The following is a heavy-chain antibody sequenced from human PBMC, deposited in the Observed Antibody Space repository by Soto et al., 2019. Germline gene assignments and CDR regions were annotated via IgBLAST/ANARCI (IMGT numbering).Heavy chain of an antibody. CDR1: GFTFSSYG. J-gene: IGHJ4*02. CDR3: AKEGGLSGSYYISSSYYFDC. D-gene: IGHD1-26*01. CDR2: ISYDGSNT. V-gene: IGHV3-30*18. Sequence: GALRLSCVASGFTFSSYGMHWVRQAPGKGLEWVAIISYDGSNTYYADSVKGRFTISRDNSKNTLYLQMNSLRAEDTSVYYCAKEGGLSGSYYISSSYYFDCWGQGTVVTVSS.